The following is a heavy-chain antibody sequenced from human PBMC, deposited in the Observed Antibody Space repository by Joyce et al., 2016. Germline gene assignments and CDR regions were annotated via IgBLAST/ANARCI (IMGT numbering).Heavy chain of an antibody. V-gene: IGHV3-48*03. CDR3: ARGAYHDFRSAYGFFDL. J-gene: IGHJ2*01. D-gene: IGHD3-3*01. Sequence: EVQLVESGGGLVQPGGSLRLSCAASGFTFGPYEMNWVRQAPGKGLAWVSYISSTDNTMYYADSVKGRFTISRDNAKNSLFLQMHSLRAEDTAVYYCARGAYHDFRSAYGFFDLWGRGTLVTVSS. CDR2: ISSTDNTM. CDR1: GFTFGPYE.